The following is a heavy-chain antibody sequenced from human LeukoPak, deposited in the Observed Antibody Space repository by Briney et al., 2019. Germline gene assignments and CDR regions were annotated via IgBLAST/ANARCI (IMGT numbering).Heavy chain of an antibody. D-gene: IGHD6-13*01. CDR3: ARGGQQLVKGDYYYGMDV. V-gene: IGHV4-30-2*01. CDR1: GGSISSDNYS. J-gene: IGHJ6*02. CDR2: IYYSGST. Sequence: SQTLSLTCAVSGGSISSDNYSWSWLRQPPGKGLEWIGYIYYSGSTYYNPSLKSRVTISVDTSKNQFSLKLSSVTAADTAVYYCARGGQQLVKGDYYYGMDVWGQGTTVTVSS.